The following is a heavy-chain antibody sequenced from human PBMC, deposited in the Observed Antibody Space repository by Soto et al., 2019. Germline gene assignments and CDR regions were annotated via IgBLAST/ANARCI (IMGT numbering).Heavy chain of an antibody. CDR3: ATAPYYDILTGSGYYYYGMDV. CDR1: GGTFSSYA. Sequence: SVKVSCKASGGTFSSYAISWVRQAPGQGLEWMGGIIPIFGTANYAQKFQGRVTIIADKSTSTAYMELSSLRSEDTAVYYCATAPYYDILTGSGYYYYGMDVWGQGTTVTVSS. V-gene: IGHV1-69*06. D-gene: IGHD3-9*01. CDR2: IIPIFGTA. J-gene: IGHJ6*02.